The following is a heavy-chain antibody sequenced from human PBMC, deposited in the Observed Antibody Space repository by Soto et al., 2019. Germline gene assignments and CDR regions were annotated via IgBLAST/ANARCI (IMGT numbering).Heavy chain of an antibody. J-gene: IGHJ4*02. CDR3: ARERGGYSYGDY. CDR2: VNIYGGTT. Sequence: QVQLVQSGAEVKKPGASVKVSCKPSGYTFISYGITWVRQAPGQGLEWMGWVNIYGGTTNYAQKFQGRVTMTTDTSTSTVYLELRSLRSDDTAIYYCARERGGYSYGDYWGQGTLVTVSS. D-gene: IGHD5-18*01. V-gene: IGHV1-18*01. CDR1: GYTFISYG.